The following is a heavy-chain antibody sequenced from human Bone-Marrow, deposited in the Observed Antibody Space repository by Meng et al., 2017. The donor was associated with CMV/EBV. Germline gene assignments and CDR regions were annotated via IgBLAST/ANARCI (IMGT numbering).Heavy chain of an antibody. CDR3: ARHQPDLDY. D-gene: IGHD3-3*01. CDR2: IYYSGST. V-gene: IGHV4-39*01. Sequence: SETLSLTCTVSGGSISSSSYYWGWIRQPPGKGLEWIGSIYYSGSTYYNPSLKSRVTISVDTSKNQFSLKLSSVTAADTAVYYCARHQPDLDYWGQGTLVTGYS. CDR1: GGSISSSSYY. J-gene: IGHJ4*02.